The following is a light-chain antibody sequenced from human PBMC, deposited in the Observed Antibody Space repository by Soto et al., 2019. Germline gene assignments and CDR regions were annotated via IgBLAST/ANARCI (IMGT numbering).Light chain of an antibody. CDR1: QNVLYSSNNKNQ. J-gene: IGKJ1*01. CDR3: QQYYSSPPT. CDR2: WAS. V-gene: IGKV4-1*01. Sequence: DIVMTQSPDSLAVSLGERATINCKSSQNVLYSSNNKNQLAWYQQKPGQPPKLLIYWASTRESGVPDRFSGSGSGTDFILTISSLQAEDVAVYYCQQYYSSPPTFGQGTKVEIK.